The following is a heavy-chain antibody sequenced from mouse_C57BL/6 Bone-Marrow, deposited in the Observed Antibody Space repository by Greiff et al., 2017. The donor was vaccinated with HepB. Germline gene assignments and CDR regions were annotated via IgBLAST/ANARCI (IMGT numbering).Heavy chain of an antibody. J-gene: IGHJ4*01. Sequence: EVQLVESGGGLVQSGRSLRLSCATSGFTFSDFYMEWVRQAPGKGLEWIAASRNKANDYTTEYSASVKGRFIVSRDTSQSILYLQMNALRAEDTAIYYCARDAGGYAMDYWGQGTSVTVSS. CDR2: SRNKANDYTT. V-gene: IGHV7-1*01. CDR1: GFTFSDFY. CDR3: ARDAGGYAMDY.